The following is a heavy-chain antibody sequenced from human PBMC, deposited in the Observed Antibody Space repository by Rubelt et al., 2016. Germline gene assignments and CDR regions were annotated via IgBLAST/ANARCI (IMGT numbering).Heavy chain of an antibody. D-gene: IGHD2-2*01. J-gene: IGHJ4*01. CDR3: ARYPLCALNDVDC. CDR1: GFTFSSYA. Sequence: LVESGGGVVQPGRSLRLSCAASGFTFSSYAMSWVRQAPGKGLEWVSAISGSGGSTYYADSVKGRFTISRDTSKNTLYLQMNSLRAEDTAVYYCARYPLCALNDVDCWGRGTLVTVSS. CDR2: ISGSGGST. V-gene: IGHV3-23*04.